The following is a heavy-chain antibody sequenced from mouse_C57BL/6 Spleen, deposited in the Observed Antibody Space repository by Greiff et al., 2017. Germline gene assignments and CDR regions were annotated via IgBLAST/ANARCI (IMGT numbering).Heavy chain of an antibody. D-gene: IGHD1-1*01. CDR1: GYTFTDYY. CDR3: AREITTVPYAMDY. CDR2: INPYNGGT. J-gene: IGHJ4*01. Sequence: VQLQQSGPVLVKPGASVKMSCKASGYTFTDYYMNWVKQSHGKSLEWIGVINPYNGGTSYNQKFKGKATLTVDKSSSTAYMELNSLTSEDAAVYYCAREITTVPYAMDYWGQGTSVTVSS. V-gene: IGHV1-19*01.